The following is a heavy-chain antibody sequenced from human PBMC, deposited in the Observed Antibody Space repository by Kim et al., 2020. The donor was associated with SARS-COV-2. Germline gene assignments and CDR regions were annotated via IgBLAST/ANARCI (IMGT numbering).Heavy chain of an antibody. D-gene: IGHD6-13*01. CDR3: TTRGRSSWYNYYYGMDV. V-gene: IGHV3-15*01. Sequence: GGSLRLSCAASGFTFSNAWMSWVRQAPGKGLEWVGRIKSKTDGGTTDYAAPVKGRFTISRDDSKNTLYLQMNSLKTEDTAVYYCTTRGRSSWYNYYYGMDVWGQGTTVTVSS. J-gene: IGHJ6*02. CDR1: GFTFSNAW. CDR2: IKSKTDGGTT.